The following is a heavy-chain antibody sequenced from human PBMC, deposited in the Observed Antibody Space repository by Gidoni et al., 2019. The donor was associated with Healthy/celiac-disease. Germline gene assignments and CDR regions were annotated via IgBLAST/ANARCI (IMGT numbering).Heavy chain of an antibody. CDR3: ASTKGMVRGVIRN. Sequence: QVQLQQWGAGLLKPSETLSLTCAVYGGSFSGYYWSWSRQPPGKGLEWIGEINQSGSTNYNPSLKSRVTISVDTSKNQFSLKLSSVTAADTAVYYCASTKGMVRGVIRNWGQGTMVTVSS. D-gene: IGHD3-10*01. J-gene: IGHJ3*01. CDR1: GGSFSGYY. V-gene: IGHV4-34*01. CDR2: INQSGST.